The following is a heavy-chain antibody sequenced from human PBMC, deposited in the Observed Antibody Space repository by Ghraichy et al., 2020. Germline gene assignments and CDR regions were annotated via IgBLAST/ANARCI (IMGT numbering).Heavy chain of an antibody. J-gene: IGHJ6*02. CDR3: TRYSGYGGYGMDV. D-gene: IGHD5-12*01. CDR1: GFTFGDYA. V-gene: IGHV3-49*03. CDR2: IRSKAYGWTT. Sequence: GGSLRLSCTASGFTFGDYAMSWFRQAPGKGLEWVGFIRSKAYGWTTEYAASVKGRFTISRDDSNSIAYLQMNSLKTEDTAVYYCTRYSGYGGYGMDVWGQGTTVTVSS.